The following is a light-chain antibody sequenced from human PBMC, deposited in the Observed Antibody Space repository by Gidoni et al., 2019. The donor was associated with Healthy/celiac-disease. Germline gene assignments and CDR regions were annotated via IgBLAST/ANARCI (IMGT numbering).Light chain of an antibody. V-gene: IGKV1-39*01. CDR3: QQSYSTPYT. CDR2: AAS. CDR1: QSISSY. Sequence: DIKKTQYPSSLSASVGDRVTITCRASQSISSYLNWYQQKPGKAPKLLIYAASSLQSGVPSRFSGSGSGTDFTLTISSLQPEDFATYYCQQSYSTPYTFGQXTKLEIK. J-gene: IGKJ2*01.